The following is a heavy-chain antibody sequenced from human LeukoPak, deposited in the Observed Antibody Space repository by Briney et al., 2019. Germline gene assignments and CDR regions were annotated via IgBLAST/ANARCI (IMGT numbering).Heavy chain of an antibody. Sequence: SETLSLTCTVSGASTSSTSHYWDWIRQPPGKGLEWIGSIYYSGSTSYNPTLNSRVTISVDTSKNQFSLKLTSVTAADTAVYYCARRAHLLGYCSGGSCYSGDYFEYWGQGILVTVSS. V-gene: IGHV4-39*07. CDR3: ARRAHLLGYCSGGSCYSGDYFEY. CDR1: GASTSSTSHY. D-gene: IGHD2-15*01. J-gene: IGHJ4*02. CDR2: IYYSGST.